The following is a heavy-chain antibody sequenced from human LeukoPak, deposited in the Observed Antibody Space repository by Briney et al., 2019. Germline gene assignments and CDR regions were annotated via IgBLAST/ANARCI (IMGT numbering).Heavy chain of an antibody. CDR2: VSGSGGFT. J-gene: IGHJ4*02. V-gene: IGHV3-23*01. Sequence: GGTLRLSCAVSGFTFRSYGMSWVRQILGKGLEWVSGVSGSGGFTSYADYADSVKGRFTISRDNSKNTLYLQMNSLRAEDTAIYYCAKDIAHRYCSGGSCYSSWGQGTLVTVSS. CDR1: GFTFRSYG. D-gene: IGHD2-15*01. CDR3: AKDIAHRYCSGGSCYSS.